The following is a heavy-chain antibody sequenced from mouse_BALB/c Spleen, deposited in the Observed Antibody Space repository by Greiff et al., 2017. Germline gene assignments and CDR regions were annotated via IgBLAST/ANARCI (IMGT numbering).Heavy chain of an antibody. CDR3: ARQPQGFGY. V-gene: IGHV5-6*01. CDR1: GFTFSSYG. CDR2: ISSGGSYT. J-gene: IGHJ3*01. Sequence: EVQGVESGGDLVKPGGSLKLSCAASGFTFSSYGMSWVRQTPDKRLEWVATISSGGSYTYYPDSVKGRFTISRDNAKNTLYLQMSSLKSEDTAMYYCARQPQGFGYWGQGTLGTVAA.